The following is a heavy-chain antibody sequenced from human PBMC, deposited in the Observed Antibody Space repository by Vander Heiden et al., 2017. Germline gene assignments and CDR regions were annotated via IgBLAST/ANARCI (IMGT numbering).Heavy chain of an antibody. CDR3: ARDSTPVGGWGYYFDF. J-gene: IGHJ4*02. Sequence: EVQLVESGGGLVQPGGSLRLSCAASGFTFSSYSMNWVRQAPGKGLEWVSYMSSSSSTIYYADSVKGRFTISRDNAKNSLYLHMISLRDEDTAVYYCARDSTPVGGWGYYFDFWGQGTLVTVSS. CDR2: MSSSSSTI. V-gene: IGHV3-48*02. D-gene: IGHD2-2*01. CDR1: GFTFSSYS.